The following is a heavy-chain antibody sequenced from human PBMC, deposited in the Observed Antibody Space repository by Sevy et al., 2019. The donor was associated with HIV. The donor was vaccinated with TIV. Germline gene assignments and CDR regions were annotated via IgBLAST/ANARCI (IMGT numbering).Heavy chain of an antibody. D-gene: IGHD6-19*01. Sequence: GGSLRLSCAASGIILSESLMSWVRKAPGKGLEWVASIKNDGSAKFYADSVKGRFIISRDNAKNSLYLQMNSLRGEDTAVYFCARVFSGSAPGFDYWGQGALVTVSS. CDR2: IKNDGSAK. CDR1: GIILSESL. J-gene: IGHJ4*02. CDR3: ARVFSGSAPGFDY. V-gene: IGHV3-7*01.